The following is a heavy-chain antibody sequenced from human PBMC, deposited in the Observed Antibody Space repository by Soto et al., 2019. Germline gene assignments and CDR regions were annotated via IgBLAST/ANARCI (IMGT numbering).Heavy chain of an antibody. D-gene: IGHD3-22*01. Sequence: QVQLVQSGAEVKKPGSSVKVSCKASGGTFSSYAISWVRQAPGQGLEWMGGIIPIFGTANYAQKFQGRVTITADKSTSTAYMELSSVRSEDTAVYYCARRAHYYDSSGDGAEYFQHWGQGTLVTVSS. CDR2: IIPIFGTA. J-gene: IGHJ1*01. CDR1: GGTFSSYA. CDR3: ARRAHYYDSSGDGAEYFQH. V-gene: IGHV1-69*06.